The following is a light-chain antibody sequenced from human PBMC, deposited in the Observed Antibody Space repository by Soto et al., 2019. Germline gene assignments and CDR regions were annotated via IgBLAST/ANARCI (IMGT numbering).Light chain of an antibody. CDR2: EVS. V-gene: IGLV2-14*01. CDR1: NXDICDYDY. Sequence: QSALTQPASLSGSPGQSITISCTGSNXDICDYDYVSSYQQHPGKPPKVLISEVSKRHSGVSTRSSGSKSGNTASLTISGLQAQDEADYYCNSYATGNTRVFGTGTKGTVL. CDR3: NSYATGNTRV. J-gene: IGLJ1*01.